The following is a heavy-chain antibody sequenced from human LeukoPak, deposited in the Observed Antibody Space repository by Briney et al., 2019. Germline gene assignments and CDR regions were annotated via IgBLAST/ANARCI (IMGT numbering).Heavy chain of an antibody. D-gene: IGHD6-19*01. CDR1: GFTFSSYA. Sequence: GGSLRLSCAASGFTFSSYAMHWVRQAPGKGLEWVAVISYDGSNKYYADSVKGRFTISRDNSKNTLYLQMNRLRAEDTAVYYCARDGYSSGWQDWGQGTLVTVSS. CDR3: ARDGYSSGWQD. CDR2: ISYDGSNK. J-gene: IGHJ4*02. V-gene: IGHV3-30*04.